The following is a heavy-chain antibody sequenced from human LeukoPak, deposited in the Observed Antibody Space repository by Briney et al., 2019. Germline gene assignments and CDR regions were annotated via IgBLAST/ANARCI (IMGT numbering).Heavy chain of an antibody. CDR3: ARGGSGATTFDY. Sequence: SETLSLTCAVYGGSFSGYYWSWIRQPPGKGLEWIGEINHSGSTNYNPSLKSRVTISVDTSKNQFSLKLSSVTAADTAVCYCARGGSGATTFDYWGQGTLVTVSS. D-gene: IGHD1-26*01. V-gene: IGHV4-34*01. CDR1: GGSFSGYY. CDR2: INHSGST. J-gene: IGHJ4*02.